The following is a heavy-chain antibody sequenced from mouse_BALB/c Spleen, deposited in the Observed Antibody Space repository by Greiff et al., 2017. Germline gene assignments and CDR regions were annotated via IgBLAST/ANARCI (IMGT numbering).Heavy chain of an antibody. CDR1: GFTFSSFG. CDR2: ISSGSSTI. CDR3: AREDGNYEGYWYFDV. Sequence: EVQLVESGGGLVQPGGSRKLSCAASGFTFSSFGMHWVRQAPEKGLEWVAYISSGSSTIYYADTVKGRFTISRDNPKNTLFLQMTSLRSEDTAMYYCAREDGNYEGYWYFDVWGAGTTVTVSS. V-gene: IGHV5-17*02. J-gene: IGHJ1*01. D-gene: IGHD2-1*01.